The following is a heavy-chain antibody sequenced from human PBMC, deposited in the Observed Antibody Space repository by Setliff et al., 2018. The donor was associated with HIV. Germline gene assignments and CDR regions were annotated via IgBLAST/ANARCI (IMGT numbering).Heavy chain of an antibody. J-gene: IGHJ6*02. CDR1: GYTFSSYD. V-gene: IGHV1-8*03. CDR2: MNPNSGNT. CDR3: ARGKGSSGYYYYYGMDV. D-gene: IGHD3-10*01. Sequence: ASVKVSCKASGYTFSSYDINWVRQATGQGLEWMGWMNPNSGNTGYAQRFQGRVTITRDTSASTAYMELSSLRSEDTAVYYCARGKGSSGYYYYYGMDVWGQGTTVTVSS.